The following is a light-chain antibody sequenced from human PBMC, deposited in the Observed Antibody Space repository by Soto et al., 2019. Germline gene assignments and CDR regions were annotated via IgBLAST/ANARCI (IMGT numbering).Light chain of an antibody. J-gene: IGLJ3*02. CDR1: SSDVGSYNP. V-gene: IGLV2-23*03. Sequence: QSALTQPASVSGSPGQSITISCTGTSSDVGSYNPVSWYQQHPGKAPKLMIYEGSKRPSGVSNRFSGSKSGNTASLTISGLQAEDEADYYCCSYAGSSTFRFGGGTKLTVL. CDR2: EGS. CDR3: CSYAGSSTFR.